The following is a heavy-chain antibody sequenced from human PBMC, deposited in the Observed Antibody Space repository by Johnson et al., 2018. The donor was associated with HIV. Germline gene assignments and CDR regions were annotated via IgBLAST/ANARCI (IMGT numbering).Heavy chain of an antibody. CDR1: GFTFSSYA. CDR2: ISGSGGST. J-gene: IGHJ3*02. CDR3: SNGGITIIVVVPGAFDI. D-gene: IGHD3-22*01. V-gene: IGHV3-23*04. Sequence: VQLVESGGGLVQPGGSLRLSCAASGFTFSSYAMSWVRQAPGKGLEWVSAISGSGGSTYYADSVKGRFTISRDNSKNTLYLHMNSLRAEDTAVYYCSNGGITIIVVVPGAFDIWGQGTMVTVSS.